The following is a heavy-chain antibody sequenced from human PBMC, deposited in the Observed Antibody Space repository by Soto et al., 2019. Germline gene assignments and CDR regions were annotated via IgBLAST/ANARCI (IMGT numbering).Heavy chain of an antibody. CDR3: ARDWNGDSVIEH. V-gene: IGHV3-53*02. J-gene: IGHJ1*01. D-gene: IGHD4-17*01. CDR1: GFAVSNSY. CDR2: IYADGTT. Sequence: EVQLVETGGGLIQPGGSLSRSCAASGFAVSNSYMSWVRQAPGKGLEWVSVIYADGTTHSADSVRGRFTISRDSSRNKVYLQMNNLRAEDTAVYYCARDWNGDSVIEHWGQGTLVTVSS.